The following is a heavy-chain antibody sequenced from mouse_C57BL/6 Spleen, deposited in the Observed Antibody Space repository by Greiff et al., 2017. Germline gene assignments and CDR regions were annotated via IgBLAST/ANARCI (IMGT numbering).Heavy chain of an antibody. CDR1: GYTFTSYW. V-gene: IGHV1-50*01. J-gene: IGHJ4*01. CDR2: IDPSDSYT. CDR3: ARRREGYAMDY. Sequence: QVQLQQPGAELVKPGASVKLSCKASGYTFTSYWMQWVKQRPGQGLEWIGEIDPSDSYTNYNQKFKGKATLTVDTSSSTAYMQLSSLTSEDSAVSYCARRREGYAMDYWGQGTSVTVSS.